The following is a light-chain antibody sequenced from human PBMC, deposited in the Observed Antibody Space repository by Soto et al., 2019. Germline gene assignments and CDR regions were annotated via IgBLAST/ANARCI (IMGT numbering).Light chain of an antibody. CDR1: QSVSSSY. V-gene: IGKV3-20*01. CDR2: GAS. CDR3: QQYGSSPPWT. J-gene: IGKJ1*01. Sequence: EIVLTQSPGTLSLSPGERATLSCRASQSVSSSYLAWYQQKPGQAPRLLIYGASSRATGIPDRFSGSGSGIDSTSTTSSMETEAFAVYYCQQYGSSPPWTFGPGTKVEIK.